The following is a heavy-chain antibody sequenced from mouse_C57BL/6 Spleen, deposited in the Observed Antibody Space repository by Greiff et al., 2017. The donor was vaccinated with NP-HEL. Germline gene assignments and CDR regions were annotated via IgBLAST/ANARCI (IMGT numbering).Heavy chain of an antibody. D-gene: IGHD1-1*01. V-gene: IGHV1-50*01. CDR1: GYTFTSYW. CDR2: IDPSDSYT. CDR3: ARPVPTVVATDYAMDY. Sequence: QVQLQQPGAELVKPGASVKLSCKASGYTFTSYWMQWVKQRPGQGLEWIGEIDPSDSYTNYNQKFKGKATLTVDTSSSTAYMQLSSLTSEDSAVFYCARPVPTVVATDYAMDYRGQGTSVTVSS. J-gene: IGHJ4*01.